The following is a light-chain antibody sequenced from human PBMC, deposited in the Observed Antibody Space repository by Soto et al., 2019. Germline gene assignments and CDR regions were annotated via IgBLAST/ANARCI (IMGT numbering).Light chain of an antibody. J-gene: IGKJ1*01. V-gene: IGKV1-5*03. CDR2: KAS. CDR1: QRISSW. Sequence: DIQMTQSPSILSASVGDRVTITCRASQRISSWLDWYQQKPGKAPNLLIYKASHLENGVPSRFSGSGSGTEFTLTSSSLQPGDFASYYCQHYNTYPWTFCQGTKV. CDR3: QHYNTYPWT.